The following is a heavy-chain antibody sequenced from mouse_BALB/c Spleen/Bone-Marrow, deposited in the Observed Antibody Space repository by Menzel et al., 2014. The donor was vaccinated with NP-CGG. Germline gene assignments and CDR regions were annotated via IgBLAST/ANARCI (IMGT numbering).Heavy chain of an antibody. V-gene: IGHV5-6-3*01. Sequence: EVQGVESGGGLVQPGGSLKPSCAASGFTFSNYGMSWVRQTPDKRLELVATINSNGDTTYYSDSVKGRFTISRDNAKNTLYLQMNSLKSEDTAMYYCARDGYYVGFAYWGQGTLVTVSA. CDR1: GFTFSNYG. D-gene: IGHD2-3*01. CDR3: ARDGYYVGFAY. CDR2: INSNGDTT. J-gene: IGHJ3*01.